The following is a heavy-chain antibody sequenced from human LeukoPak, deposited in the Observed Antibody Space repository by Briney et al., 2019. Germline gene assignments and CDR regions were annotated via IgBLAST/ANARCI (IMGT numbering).Heavy chain of an antibody. J-gene: IGHJ4*02. CDR2: INHSGST. CDR3: ARDEVVAATPQGY. D-gene: IGHD2-15*01. V-gene: IGHV4-34*01. Sequence: SETLSLTCAVYGGSFSGYYWSWIRQPPGKGLEWIGEINHSGSTNYNPSLKSRVTISVDTSKNQFSLKLSSVTAADTAVYYCARDEVVAATPQGYWGQGTLVTVSS. CDR1: GGSFSGYY.